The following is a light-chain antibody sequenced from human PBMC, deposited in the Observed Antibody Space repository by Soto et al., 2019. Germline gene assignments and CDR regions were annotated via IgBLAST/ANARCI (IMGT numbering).Light chain of an antibody. CDR1: QSVLYSSNNKNY. CDR3: QQYYNTPIT. Sequence: DIVMTQSPDSLAASLGERATINCKSSQSVLYSSNNKNYLAWYQQKPGQPPKLLIYWASTRESGVPDRFSGSGSGTDFTLAISSLQAEDVAVYYCQQYYNTPITFGQGTRLEI. V-gene: IGKV4-1*01. CDR2: WAS. J-gene: IGKJ5*01.